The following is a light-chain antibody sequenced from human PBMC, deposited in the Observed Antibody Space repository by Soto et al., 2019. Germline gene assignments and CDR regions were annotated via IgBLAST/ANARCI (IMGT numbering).Light chain of an antibody. CDR3: QQYPYT. CDR2: DAS. CDR1: QSISSW. V-gene: IGKV1-5*01. Sequence: DIQMTQSPSTLSASVGDRVTITCRASQSISSWLAWYQQKPGKAPKLLIYDASSLESGVPSRFSGSGSGTAFTLTISSLQPDAFETYYCQQYPYTFGQGTKLEIK. J-gene: IGKJ2*01.